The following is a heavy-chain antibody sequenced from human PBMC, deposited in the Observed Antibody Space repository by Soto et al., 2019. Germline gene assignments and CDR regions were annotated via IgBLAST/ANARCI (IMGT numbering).Heavy chain of an antibody. D-gene: IGHD3-22*01. J-gene: IGHJ6*02. CDR1: GYTFTSSG. V-gene: IGHV1-18*01. CDR2: ISAYNGNT. Sequence: ASVKVSCTASGYTFTSSGISWVRQAPGQGLEWMGWISAYNGNTNYAQKLQGRVTMTTDTSTSTAYMELRSLRSDDTAVYYCARDHPGYYDSSGYHQLDDYYYYYGMDVWGQGTTVTVSS. CDR3: ARDHPGYYDSSGYHQLDDYYYYYGMDV.